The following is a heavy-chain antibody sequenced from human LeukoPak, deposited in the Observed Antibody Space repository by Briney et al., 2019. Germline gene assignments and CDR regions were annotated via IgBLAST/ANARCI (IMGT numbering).Heavy chain of an antibody. Sequence: SETLSLTCTVSGGSISSSSYYWGWIRQPPGKGLEWIGSIYYSGSTYYNPSLKSRVTISVDTSKNQFSLKLSSVTAADTAVYYCARNHGDYVGRRNLDYWGQGTLVTVSS. J-gene: IGHJ4*02. D-gene: IGHD4-17*01. CDR1: GGSISSSSYY. CDR2: IYYSGST. V-gene: IGHV4-39*07. CDR3: ARNHGDYVGRRNLDY.